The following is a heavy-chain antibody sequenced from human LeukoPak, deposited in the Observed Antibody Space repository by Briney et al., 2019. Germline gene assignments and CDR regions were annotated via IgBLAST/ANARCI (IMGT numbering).Heavy chain of an antibody. CDR2: INPSGGST. J-gene: IGHJ5*02. V-gene: IGHV1-46*01. CDR1: GYTFTSYY. Sequence: ASVKVSCKASGYTFTSYYMHWVRQAPGQGLEWMGIINPSGGSTSYAQKFQGRVTMTRDTSTSTVYMELSSPRSEDTAVYYCARDWGGPTAWFDPWGQGTLVTVSS. CDR3: ARDWGGPTAWFDP. D-gene: IGHD3-16*01.